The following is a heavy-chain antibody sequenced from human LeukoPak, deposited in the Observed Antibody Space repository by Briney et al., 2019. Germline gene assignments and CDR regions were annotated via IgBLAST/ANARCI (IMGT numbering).Heavy chain of an antibody. Sequence: GRSLRLSCAASGFTVSSYGMHWVRQAPGKGLEWVADIWSDGTKKYYADSVRGRLTISRDTSENTVYLQMNSLGDEDTAVYYCARDSDASGRHWYFDLWGRGTLVTVSS. J-gene: IGHJ2*01. V-gene: IGHV3-33*01. CDR3: ARDSDASGRHWYFDL. D-gene: IGHD3-10*01. CDR2: IWSDGTKK. CDR1: GFTVSSYG.